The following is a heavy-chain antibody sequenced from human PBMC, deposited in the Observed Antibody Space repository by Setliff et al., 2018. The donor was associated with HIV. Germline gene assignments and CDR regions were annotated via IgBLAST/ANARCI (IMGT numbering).Heavy chain of an antibody. CDR3: AQLIAVGGIDY. Sequence: PSETLSLTCTVSGFSISTGHYWGWVRQSPGKGLEWIGSVYHSGSTYYAASLKSRVTISVDTSKNQFSLKLTSVTAADTAVYYCAQLIAVGGIDYWGQGTPVTVSS. D-gene: IGHD6-19*01. J-gene: IGHJ4*02. CDR1: GFSISTGHY. CDR2: VYHSGST. V-gene: IGHV4-38-2*02.